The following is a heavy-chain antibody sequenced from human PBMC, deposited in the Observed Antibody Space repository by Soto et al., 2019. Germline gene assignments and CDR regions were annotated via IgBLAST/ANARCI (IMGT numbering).Heavy chain of an antibody. J-gene: IGHJ4*02. CDR3: AREAVVVVAATPYYFDY. Sequence: QVQLQQSGPGLVKPSQTLSLTCAISGDSVSSNSAAWNWIRQSPSRGLEWLGRTYYRSKWYNDYAVSVKSRITINPDRSKNQFSLQLNAVTPEDTAVYYCAREAVVVVAATPYYFDYWGQGTLVTVSS. V-gene: IGHV6-1*01. CDR1: GDSVSSNSAA. D-gene: IGHD2-15*01. CDR2: TYYRSKWYN.